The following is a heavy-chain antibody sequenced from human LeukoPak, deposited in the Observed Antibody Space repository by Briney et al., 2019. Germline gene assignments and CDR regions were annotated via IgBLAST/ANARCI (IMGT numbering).Heavy chain of an antibody. D-gene: IGHD2-8*01. CDR2: IKQDGSEK. CDR1: GFTFSRYW. Sequence: GGSLRLSCAASGFTFSRYWMSWVRQAPGKGLEWVANIKQDGSEKYYVDSVKGRFTISRDNAKNSLYLQMNSLRAEDTAVYYCARGQEVYASYWFDPWGQGTLVTVSS. CDR3: ARGQEVYASYWFDP. J-gene: IGHJ5*02. V-gene: IGHV3-7*01.